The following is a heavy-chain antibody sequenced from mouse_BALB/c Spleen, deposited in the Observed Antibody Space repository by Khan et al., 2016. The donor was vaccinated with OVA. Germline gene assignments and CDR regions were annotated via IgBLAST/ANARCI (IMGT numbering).Heavy chain of an antibody. J-gene: IGHJ4*01. CDR2: ILPGRGNI. CDR3: ARGTGTPYDMDK. Sequence: QVQLKQSGAELMKPGASVKISCKATGYTFSSYWIEWVKQRPGHGLEWIGEILPGRGNINYNEKFKGKATFTADTSSNIAYMQLNSLTSEDSAVYYCARGTGTPYDMDKWGQGTSVTVSS. D-gene: IGHD4-1*01. CDR1: GYTFSSYW. V-gene: IGHV1-9*01.